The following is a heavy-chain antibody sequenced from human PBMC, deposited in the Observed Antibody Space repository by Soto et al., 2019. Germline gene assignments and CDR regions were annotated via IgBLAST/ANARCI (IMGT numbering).Heavy chain of an antibody. V-gene: IGHV3-30-3*01. Sequence: QVQLVESGGGVVQPGRSLRLSCAASGFTFSSYAMHWVRQAPGKGLEWVAVISYDGSNKYYADSVKGRFTISRDNSKNTLYLQMNSLRAEDTAVYYCERLVSHSSSVDYWGQGTLVTVSS. CDR3: ERLVSHSSSVDY. J-gene: IGHJ4*02. D-gene: IGHD6-13*01. CDR2: ISYDGSNK. CDR1: GFTFSSYA.